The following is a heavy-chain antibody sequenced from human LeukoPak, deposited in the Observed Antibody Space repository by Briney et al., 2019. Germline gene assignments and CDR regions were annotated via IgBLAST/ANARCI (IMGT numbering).Heavy chain of an antibody. CDR3: AKDGDIVVVPAAHFDY. J-gene: IGHJ4*02. V-gene: IGHV3-23*01. CDR1: GFTFSSYA. Sequence: GGSLRLSCAASGFTFSSYAMSWVRQAPGKGLEWVSAISGSGGSTYYADSVKGRFTISRDNSKNTLYLQMNSLRAEDTAVYYCAKDGDIVVVPAAHFDYWGQGTLVTVSS. CDR2: ISGSGGST. D-gene: IGHD2-2*01.